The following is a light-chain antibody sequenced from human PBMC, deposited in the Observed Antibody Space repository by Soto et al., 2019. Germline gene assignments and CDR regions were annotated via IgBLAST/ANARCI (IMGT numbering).Light chain of an antibody. J-gene: IGKJ2*01. CDR1: QSVSSN. V-gene: IGKV3-15*01. CDR3: QQYNNWPPYT. CDR2: GAS. Sequence: EIVMTQSPATLSVSPGERATLSCRASQSVSSNLAWYQQKPGQAPRLLIYGASTRATGIPARFSGSGSGTEFTLTISSLQSEDSAVYYCQQYNNWPPYTFCQGTKLEIK.